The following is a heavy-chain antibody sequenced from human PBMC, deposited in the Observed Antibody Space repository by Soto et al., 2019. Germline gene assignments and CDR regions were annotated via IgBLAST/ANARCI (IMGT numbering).Heavy chain of an antibody. CDR2: ISYDGSNK. Sequence: QVQLVESGGDVVQPGRSLRLSCAASGFTFSSYGMHWVRQAPGKGLEWVAVISYDGSNKYYADSVKGRFTISRDNSKNTLYLQMNSLRAEDTAVYYCAKERDYGDAYYYYGMDVWGQGTTVTVSS. CDR1: GFTFSSYG. J-gene: IGHJ6*02. D-gene: IGHD4-17*01. V-gene: IGHV3-30*18. CDR3: AKERDYGDAYYYYGMDV.